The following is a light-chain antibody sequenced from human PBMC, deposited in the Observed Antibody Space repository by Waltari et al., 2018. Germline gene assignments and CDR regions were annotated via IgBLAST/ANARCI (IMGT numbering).Light chain of an antibody. CDR3: QSADSSGTWV. J-gene: IGLJ3*02. Sequence: SYELTQPPSVSVSPGQTATITCSGDALPKQFAHCYHQKPGQAPVVVIYNDTERPSGIPERFTRSSSRLTVTLTRKGVQAEEEADYYCQSADSSGTWVFGGGTKLTVL. CDR1: ALPKQF. CDR2: NDT. V-gene: IGLV3-25*02.